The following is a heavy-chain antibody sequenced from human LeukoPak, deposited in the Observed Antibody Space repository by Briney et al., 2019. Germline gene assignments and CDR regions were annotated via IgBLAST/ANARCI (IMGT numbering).Heavy chain of an antibody. V-gene: IGHV4-31*03. J-gene: IGHJ4*02. D-gene: IGHD4-17*01. CDR3: ARDTKGYGDYGY. CDR1: GGSISSGGHY. Sequence: SETLSLTCTVSGGSISSGGHYWSWVRQHPGKGLEWIGNIYYSGSTYYNPSLKSRVAISLDTSKNQSSLRLSSVTAADTAVYYCARDTKGYGDYGYWGQGTLVTVSS. CDR2: IYYSGST.